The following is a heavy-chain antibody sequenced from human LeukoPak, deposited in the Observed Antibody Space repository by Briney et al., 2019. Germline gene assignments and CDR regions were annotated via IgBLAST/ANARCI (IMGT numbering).Heavy chain of an antibody. CDR3: ARLSGYSSGHYYSDY. Sequence: SETLSLTCTVSGGSVSNSLYYWSWIRQPPGKGLEWIGYIYYRGSTNYNPSLKSRVTISVDTSKNQFSLKLSSVTAADTAVYYCARLSGYSSGHYYSDYWGQGTLVTVSS. CDR2: IYYRGST. CDR1: GGSVSNSLYY. D-gene: IGHD3-22*01. V-gene: IGHV4-61*01. J-gene: IGHJ4*02.